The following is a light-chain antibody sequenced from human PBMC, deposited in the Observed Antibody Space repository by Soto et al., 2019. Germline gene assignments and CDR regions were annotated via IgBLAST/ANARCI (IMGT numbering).Light chain of an antibody. Sequence: QSALTQPASVSGSPGQSITISCSGTSSDVGGYNSVSWYQQHPGKAPKVMIYDVSNRPSGVSNRFSGSKSGNTASLTISGLQAEDEADYYCSSYTSSSTVVFGGGTKPPS. V-gene: IGLV2-14*01. CDR3: SSYTSSSTVV. CDR1: SSDVGGYNS. CDR2: DVS. J-gene: IGLJ3*02.